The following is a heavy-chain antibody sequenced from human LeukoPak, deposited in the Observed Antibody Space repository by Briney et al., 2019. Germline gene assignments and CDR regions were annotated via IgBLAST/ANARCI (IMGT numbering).Heavy chain of an antibody. J-gene: IGHJ4*02. CDR3: ARGRRSTGDTSWYFDS. D-gene: IGHD1-26*01. Sequence: PGRSLRLSCAASGFTFNSYGMHWVRQAPGKGLEWVAAIWYDGGNKYYADSVKGRFAISRDNSKNTLDLQMNSLRAEDTAEYYCARGRRSTGDTSWYFDSWGQGTLVTVPS. V-gene: IGHV3-33*01. CDR2: IWYDGGNK. CDR1: GFTFNSYG.